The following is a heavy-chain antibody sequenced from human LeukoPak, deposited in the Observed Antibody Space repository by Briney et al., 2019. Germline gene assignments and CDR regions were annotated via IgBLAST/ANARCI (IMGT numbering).Heavy chain of an antibody. CDR1: GDSVSSDRAA. CDR2: TWFMSIWKT. Sequence: SQTLSLTCAISGDSVSSDRAAWNWIRQSPSRGLEWLGRTWFMSIWKTEYSVSVQARATINADTSKNQFSLHLNSVTPEDTAVYYCARAGHGSHWFDPWGQGALVTVSS. V-gene: IGHV6-1*01. CDR3: ARAGHGSHWFDP. D-gene: IGHD6-19*01. J-gene: IGHJ5*02.